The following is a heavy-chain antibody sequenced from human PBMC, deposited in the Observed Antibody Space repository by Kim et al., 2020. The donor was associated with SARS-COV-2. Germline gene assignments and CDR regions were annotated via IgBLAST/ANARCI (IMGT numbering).Heavy chain of an antibody. Sequence: CSVSCGSVNSYYWNWIRQLPGKGLEYIGYIYQSGDTNYNPSLKSRVTMSIDTSKNQFSLKLSSVTAADTAVYYCARGNSYDYWGQGILVTVSS. J-gene: IGHJ4*02. V-gene: IGHV4-59*02. CDR3: ARGNSYDY. D-gene: IGHD1-1*01. CDR1: CGSVNSYY. CDR2: IYQSGDT.